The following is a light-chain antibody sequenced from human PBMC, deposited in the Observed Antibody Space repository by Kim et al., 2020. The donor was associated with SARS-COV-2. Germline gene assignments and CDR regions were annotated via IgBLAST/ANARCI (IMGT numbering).Light chain of an antibody. CDR2: GAS. J-gene: IGKJ1*01. CDR1: QDIANS. V-gene: IGKV1-27*01. CDR3: QKYNSDPWT. Sequence: ASFGDRVTITCRASQDIANSLAWYQQKPGTVPKVLIYGASPLLSGVPTRFIGRGSGTEFTLLIGSLQTEDVATYYCQKYNSDPWTFGPGTKVDI.